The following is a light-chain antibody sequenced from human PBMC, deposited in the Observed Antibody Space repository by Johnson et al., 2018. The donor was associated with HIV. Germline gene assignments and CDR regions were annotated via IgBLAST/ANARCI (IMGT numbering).Light chain of an antibody. CDR3: GTWDTSLTKGGV. V-gene: IGLV1-51*02. Sequence: QSVLTQSPSVSAAPGQKVTISCSGSSSTIGNNYVSWYQVLPGTAPKLLIYKNDKRPSGIPDRFSGSKSGTSATLGITGLQTGDEADYYCGTWDTSLTKGGVCGTGTKVTVL. CDR1: SSTIGNNY. J-gene: IGLJ1*01. CDR2: KND.